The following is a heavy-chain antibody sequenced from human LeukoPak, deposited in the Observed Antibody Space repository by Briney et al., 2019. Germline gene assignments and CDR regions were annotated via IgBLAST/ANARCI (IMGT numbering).Heavy chain of an antibody. CDR2: INYSGST. Sequence: PSETLSLTCTVSGGSISSYYWSWIRQPPGKGLEWIGYINYSGSTNYNPSLESRITISIDMSNNQFSLTLSSVTAADTALYYCTRHFTYYYDSSGYPRDAFDIWGQGTMVTVSS. CDR3: TRHFTYYYDSSGYPRDAFDI. V-gene: IGHV4-59*08. CDR1: GGSISSYY. J-gene: IGHJ3*02. D-gene: IGHD3-22*01.